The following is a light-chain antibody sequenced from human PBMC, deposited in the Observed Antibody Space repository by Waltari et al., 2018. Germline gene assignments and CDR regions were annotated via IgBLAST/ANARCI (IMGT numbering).Light chain of an antibody. J-gene: IGKJ3*01. CDR2: KIS. V-gene: IGKV2-24*01. CDR1: QSLVHGDGNPY. CDR3: QQRFALFT. Sequence: DIVMTQTPLSSPVTLGQPASISCRSSQSLVHGDGNPYWSWLQQRPGKPPRLLIYKISNRFSGVPDRFSGSGSGTDFTLTISSLEPEDFAVYYCQQRFALFTFGPGTKVDI.